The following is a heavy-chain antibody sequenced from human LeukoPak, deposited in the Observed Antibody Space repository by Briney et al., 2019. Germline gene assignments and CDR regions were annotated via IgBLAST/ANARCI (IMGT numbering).Heavy chain of an antibody. Sequence: SEPLSLTCTVSGASLGRYYWNWIRQPPGKGLKWFGCVFYDGSNNYNPSLKSRVTISVDTSKIQFSLNLSSVTAADTAVYYCAKSYSDTYPHPNYWGRGTLVTVSS. CDR3: AKSYSDTYPHPNY. D-gene: IGHD1-26*01. J-gene: IGHJ4*02. V-gene: IGHV4-59*01. CDR2: VFYDGSN. CDR1: GASLGRYY.